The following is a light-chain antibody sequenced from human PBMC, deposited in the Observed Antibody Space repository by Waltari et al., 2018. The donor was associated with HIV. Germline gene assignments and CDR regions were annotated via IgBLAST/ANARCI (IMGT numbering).Light chain of an antibody. CDR1: QRIVYSSQKKNY. CDR3: QQYYSSPYT. Sequence: DIVMTQSPDSLAMSLGERATIHGKSSQRIVYSSQKKNYLAWYQQKPGQPPKLLIYWASTRESGVPDRFSGSGSGTDFTLTISSLQAEDVAVYYCQQYYSSPYTFGQGTKLEIK. V-gene: IGKV4-1*01. CDR2: WAS. J-gene: IGKJ2*01.